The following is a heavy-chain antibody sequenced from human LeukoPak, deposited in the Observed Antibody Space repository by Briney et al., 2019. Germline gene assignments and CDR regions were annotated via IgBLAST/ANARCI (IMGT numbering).Heavy chain of an antibody. CDR2: IYYSGST. Sequence: SETLSLTCSVSDGSTTGYYWSWIRQPPGKGLEWIGYIYYSGSTYYNPSLKSRVTISVDTSKNQFSLKLSSVTAADTAVYYCARVSRLTTVVTPDYWGQGTLVTVSS. CDR1: DGSTTGYY. D-gene: IGHD4-23*01. CDR3: ARVSRLTTVVTPDY. J-gene: IGHJ4*02. V-gene: IGHV4-30-4*01.